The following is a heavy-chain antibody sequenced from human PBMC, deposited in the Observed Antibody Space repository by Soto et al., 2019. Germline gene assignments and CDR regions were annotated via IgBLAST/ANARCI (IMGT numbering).Heavy chain of an antibody. V-gene: IGHV3-74*01. CDR1: GFSFRSYW. CDR2: ISSDGTTT. D-gene: IGHD3-9*01. J-gene: IGHJ4*02. CDR3: SRESYGVLTGYYNDY. Sequence: EVQLVESGGGLVQSGGSLGLSCVASGFSFRSYWMHWVRQAPGKGLVWVARISSDGTTTTYADSANGRFTVSRDNAANTLYLQMSSLRAEDTAVYYCSRESYGVLTGYYNDYWGQGTLVTVSS.